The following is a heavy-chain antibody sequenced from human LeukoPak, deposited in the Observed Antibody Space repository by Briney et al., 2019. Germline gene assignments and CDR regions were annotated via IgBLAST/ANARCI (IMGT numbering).Heavy chain of an antibody. J-gene: IGHJ6*02. CDR2: IWYDGSNK. CDR3: ARDRGYGDLVYGMDV. CDR1: GFTFSSYG. Sequence: PGRSLRPSCAASGFTFSSYGMHWVRQAPGKGLEWVAVIWYDGSNKYYADSVKGRFTISRDNSKNTLYLQMTSLRAEDTAVYYCARDRGYGDLVYGMDVWGQGTTVTVSS. V-gene: IGHV3-33*01. D-gene: IGHD4-17*01.